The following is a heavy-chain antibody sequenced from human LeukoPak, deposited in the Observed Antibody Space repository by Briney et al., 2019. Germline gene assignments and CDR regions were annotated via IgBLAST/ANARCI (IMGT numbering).Heavy chain of an antibody. D-gene: IGHD1-26*01. CDR3: GKRLTSWELEY. Sequence: GRSLRLSCAASGLTFSNYGLHWVRQAPGKGLEWVAVIWSGGTDKYYADSVKGRFTVSRDNSKNTLYLQMNSLRAEDTAVYYCGKRLTSWELEYWGQGTLVTVSS. V-gene: IGHV3-30*18. CDR2: IWSGGTDK. CDR1: GLTFSNYG. J-gene: IGHJ4*02.